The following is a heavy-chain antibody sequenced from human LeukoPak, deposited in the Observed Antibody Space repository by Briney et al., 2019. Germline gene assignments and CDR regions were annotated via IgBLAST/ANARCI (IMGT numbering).Heavy chain of an antibody. CDR3: ARDYYDSSGYPDYYYYYMDV. J-gene: IGHJ6*03. CDR2: ISAYNGNT. CDR1: GYTFTSYG. D-gene: IGHD3-22*01. Sequence: ASVKVSCKASGYTFTSYGISWVRQAPGQGLEWMGWISAYNGNTNYAQKLQGRVTMTTDTSTSTAYMELSRLRSDDTAVYYCARDYYDSSGYPDYYYYYMDVWGKGTTVTISS. V-gene: IGHV1-18*01.